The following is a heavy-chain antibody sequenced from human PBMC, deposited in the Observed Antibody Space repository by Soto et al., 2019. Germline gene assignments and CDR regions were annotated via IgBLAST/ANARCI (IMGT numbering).Heavy chain of an antibody. Sequence: PSETLSLTCTVSGGSISSRTYYWGWNRQSPGKGLEWVGSIYYSGSTYHNPSLKSRVTISVDTSKNQFSLKLNSVTAADTAVYYCARARQNDYGDIGFDPWGQGILVTVSS. D-gene: IGHD4-17*01. CDR1: GGSISSRTYY. J-gene: IGHJ5*02. CDR2: IYYSGST. CDR3: ARARQNDYGDIGFDP. V-gene: IGHV4-39*01.